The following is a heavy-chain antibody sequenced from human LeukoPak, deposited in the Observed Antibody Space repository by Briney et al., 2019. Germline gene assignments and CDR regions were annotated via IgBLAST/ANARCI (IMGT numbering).Heavy chain of an antibody. V-gene: IGHV4-59*11. J-gene: IGHJ5*02. CDR2: IYYSGST. CDR3: AREEASSSLLDP. D-gene: IGHD6-13*01. CDR1: GGSISSHY. Sequence: SETLSLTCTVSGGSISSHYWSWIRQPPGKGLEWIGYIYYSGSTNYNPSLKSRVTISVDTSKNQFSLKLSSVTAADTAVYCCAREEASSSLLDPWGQGTLVTVSS.